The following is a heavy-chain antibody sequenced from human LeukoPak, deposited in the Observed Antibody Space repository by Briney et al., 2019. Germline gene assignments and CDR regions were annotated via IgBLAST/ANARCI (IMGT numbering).Heavy chain of an antibody. Sequence: PGGSLRLSCAAPGFTVSSNYMSWVRQAPGKGLEWVSVIYSGGSTYYADSVKGRFTISRDNSKNTLYLQMNSLRAEDTAVYYCAGGYSSSWSQFDYWGQGTLVTVSS. J-gene: IGHJ4*02. CDR2: IYSGGST. V-gene: IGHV3-53*01. CDR1: GFTVSSNY. CDR3: AGGYSSSWSQFDY. D-gene: IGHD6-13*01.